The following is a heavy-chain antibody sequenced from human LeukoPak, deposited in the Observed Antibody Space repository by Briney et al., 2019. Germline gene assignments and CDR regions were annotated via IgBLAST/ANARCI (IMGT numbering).Heavy chain of an antibody. V-gene: IGHV3-74*01. CDR3: ARGSALGAYFDY. J-gene: IGHJ4*02. CDR2: IHSDGSPT. D-gene: IGHD3-10*01. Sequence: PGGSLRLSCAASGFTFSTYWMHWVRQAPGKGLVWVSRIHSDGSPTSYADSVKGRFAIARDNAKNTLYLQMNSLGAEDTAVYYCARGSALGAYFDYWGQGTLVAVSS. CDR1: GFTFSTYW.